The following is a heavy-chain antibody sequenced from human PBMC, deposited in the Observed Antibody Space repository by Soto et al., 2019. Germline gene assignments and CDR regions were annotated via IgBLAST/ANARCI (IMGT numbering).Heavy chain of an antibody. CDR2: IYWDDDK. CDR3: AHRQARYNSGWYDY. V-gene: IGHV2-5*02. J-gene: IGHJ4*02. CDR1: GFSLSPSGVG. Sequence: SGPTLVNPTQTLTLTCTFSGFSLSPSGVGVGWIRQPPGKALEWLALIYWDDDKRYSPSLKSRLTITNDTSKNQVVLTMTNMDPVDTATYYCAHRQARYNSGWYDYWGQGTLVTVSS. D-gene: IGHD6-19*01.